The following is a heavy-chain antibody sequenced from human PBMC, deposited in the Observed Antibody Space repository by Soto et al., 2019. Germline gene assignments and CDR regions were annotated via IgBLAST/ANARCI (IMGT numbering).Heavy chain of an antibody. CDR2: IYYSGST. Sequence: SETLSLTCTVSGGSISSYYWSWIRQPPGKGLEWIGYIYYSGSTNYNPSLKSRVTISVDTSKNQFSLKLSSVTAADTAVYYCARVTGDYDFPFTYYYMDVWGKGTTVTVSS. D-gene: IGHD3-3*01. V-gene: IGHV4-59*01. J-gene: IGHJ6*03. CDR1: GGSISSYY. CDR3: ARVTGDYDFPFTYYYMDV.